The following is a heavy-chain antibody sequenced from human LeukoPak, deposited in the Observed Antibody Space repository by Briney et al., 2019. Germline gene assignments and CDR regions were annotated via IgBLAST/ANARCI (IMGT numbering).Heavy chain of an antibody. J-gene: IGHJ6*02. D-gene: IGHD5-12*01. Sequence: EASVKVSCKASGGTFSSYAISWVRQAPGQGLEWMGRIITILGIANYAQKFQGRVTITADKSTSTAYMELSSLRSEDTAVYYCARVLRGYSGYDCGAYCGGDRGYYYYYGMDVWGQGTTVTVSS. CDR3: ARVLRGYSGYDCGAYCGGDRGYYYYYGMDV. V-gene: IGHV1-69*04. CDR1: GGTFSSYA. CDR2: IITILGIA.